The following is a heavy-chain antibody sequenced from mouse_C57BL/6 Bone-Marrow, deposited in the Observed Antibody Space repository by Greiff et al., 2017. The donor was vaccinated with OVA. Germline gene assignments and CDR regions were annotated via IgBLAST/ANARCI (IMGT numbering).Heavy chain of an antibody. Sequence: EVLLVESGPGLAKPSQTLSLTCSATGYSITSDYWNWIRKFPGHKLEYIGYISYSGSTYYNPYLNSRISITLDTSKNQYYLQLNSVTTEDTATYYCARYTAVDWYFDVWGTGTAVTVSA. J-gene: IGHJ1*03. D-gene: IGHD1-1*01. CDR2: ISYSGST. CDR3: ARYTAVDWYFDV. V-gene: IGHV3-8*01. CDR1: GYSITSDY.